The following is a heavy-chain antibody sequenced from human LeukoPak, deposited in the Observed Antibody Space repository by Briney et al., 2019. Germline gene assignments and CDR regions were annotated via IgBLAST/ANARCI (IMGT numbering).Heavy chain of an antibody. CDR2: INPNSGGT. J-gene: IGHJ4*02. CDR3: ARDYYSSSWSNPDY. D-gene: IGHD6-13*01. V-gene: IGHV1-2*02. CDR1: GYTFTSYG. Sequence: ASVKVSCKASGYTFTSYGISWVRQAPGQGLEWMGWINPNSGGTNYAQKFQGRVTMTRDTSISTAYMELSRLRSDDTAVYYCARDYYSSSWSNPDYWGQGTLVTVSS.